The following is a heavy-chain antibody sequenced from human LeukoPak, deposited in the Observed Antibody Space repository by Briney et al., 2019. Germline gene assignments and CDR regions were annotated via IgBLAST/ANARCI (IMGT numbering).Heavy chain of an antibody. CDR3: ARDRPNLRYDY. Sequence: GGSLRLSCAASGFTFSSYAMHWVRQAPGKGLEYVSAISTNGDNTYYANSVKGRFTISRDNSKNTLYLQMGSLRAEAMAVYYCARDRPNLRYDYWGQGTLVTVSS. D-gene: IGHD4-17*01. CDR2: ISTNGDNT. V-gene: IGHV3-64*01. CDR1: GFTFSSYA. J-gene: IGHJ4*02.